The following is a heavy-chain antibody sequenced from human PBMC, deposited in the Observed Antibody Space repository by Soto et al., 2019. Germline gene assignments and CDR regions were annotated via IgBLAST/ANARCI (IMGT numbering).Heavy chain of an antibody. Sequence: GGSLRLSSAASGFTFSSYWMSWVRQAPGKGLEWVANIKQDGSEKYYVDSVKGRFTISRDNAKNSLYLQMNSLRAEDTAVYYCAREPSREYSDGRGYYYYGMDFWGQGTTVTVSS. CDR3: AREPSREYSDGRGYYYYGMDF. CDR2: IKQDGSEK. J-gene: IGHJ6*02. V-gene: IGHV3-7*03. D-gene: IGHD5-18*01. CDR1: GFTFSSYW.